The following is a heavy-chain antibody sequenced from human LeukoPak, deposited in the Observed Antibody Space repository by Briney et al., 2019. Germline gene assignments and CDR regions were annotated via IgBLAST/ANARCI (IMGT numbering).Heavy chain of an antibody. CDR1: GFTFSSYS. D-gene: IGHD6-25*01. CDR3: ARSTATGPFDY. Sequence: GGSLRLSCAASGFTFSSYSMNWVRQAPGKGLEWVSSISSTSSYKSSAGSVKGRVTISRDNAKNSLYLQMDSLRAEDAAVYYCARSTATGPFDYWGQGTPVTVSS. V-gene: IGHV3-21*01. CDR2: ISSTSSYK. J-gene: IGHJ4*02.